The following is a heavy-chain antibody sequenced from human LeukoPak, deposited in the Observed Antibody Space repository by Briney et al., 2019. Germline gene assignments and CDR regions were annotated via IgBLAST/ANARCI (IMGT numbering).Heavy chain of an antibody. V-gene: IGHV5-51*01. J-gene: IGHJ4*02. CDR3: ARFRRYSYGYDY. D-gene: IGHD5-18*01. Sequence: GASLEISCKASGSIFTSYWIGGVRQMPGKGLGWMGIIYIGDSDTRYRPSFQGDITISADKSISTANLQWSSLKASDTAMYYCARFRRYSYGYDYWGQGTPVTVSS. CDR2: IYIGDSDT. CDR1: GSIFTSYW.